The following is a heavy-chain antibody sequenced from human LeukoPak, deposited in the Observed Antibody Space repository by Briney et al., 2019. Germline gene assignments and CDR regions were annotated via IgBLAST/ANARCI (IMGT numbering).Heavy chain of an antibody. CDR3: ARQYYSNYGDPGYYFDY. CDR1: GGSISSSSYY. CDR2: IYYSGST. J-gene: IGHJ4*02. V-gene: IGHV4-39*01. D-gene: IGHD4-11*01. Sequence: SETLSLTCSVSGGSISSSSYYWGWIRQPPGKGLEWIGSIYYSGSTYYNPSLKSQVTISVDTSKNQFSLKLSSVTAADTAVYYCARQYYSNYGDPGYYFDYWGQGTLVTVSS.